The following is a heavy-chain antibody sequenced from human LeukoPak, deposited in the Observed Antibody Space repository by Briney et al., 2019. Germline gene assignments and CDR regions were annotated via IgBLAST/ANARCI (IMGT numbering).Heavy chain of an antibody. CDR3: ARSPGQSLRSAWFDP. Sequence: PSETLSLTCTVSGGSIRSYYWSWIRQPPGKGLEWIGDINHSGSTNYNPSLKSRVTISVDTSKNQFSLKLSSVTAADTAVYYCARSPGQSLRSAWFDPWGQGTLVTVSS. CDR1: GGSIRSYY. CDR2: INHSGST. J-gene: IGHJ5*02. V-gene: IGHV4-59*08. D-gene: IGHD4-17*01.